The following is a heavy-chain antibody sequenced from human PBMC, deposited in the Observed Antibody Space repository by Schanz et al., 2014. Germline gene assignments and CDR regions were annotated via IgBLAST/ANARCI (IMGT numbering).Heavy chain of an antibody. CDR3: ARGSLAGYVALLMAANDY. Sequence: QVQLVQSGAEVKKPGASVKVSCKASGYTFTSYYMHWVRQAPGQGLEWVGIINPSGGSTSYAQKFQGRVTMTRETSTSTVYMELSSLRSEDTAVYYCARGSLAGYVALLMAANDYWGQGTLLTVSS. CDR1: GYTFTSYY. V-gene: IGHV1-46*01. CDR2: INPSGGST. D-gene: IGHD2-15*01. J-gene: IGHJ4*02.